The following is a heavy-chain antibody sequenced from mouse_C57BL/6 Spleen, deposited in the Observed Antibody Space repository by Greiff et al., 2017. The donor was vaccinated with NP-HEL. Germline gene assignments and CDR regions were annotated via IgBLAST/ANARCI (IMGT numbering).Heavy chain of an antibody. CDR3: ARLDGYYYAMDY. D-gene: IGHD2-3*01. V-gene: IGHV1-26*01. Sequence: VQLQQSGAELVKPGASVKMSCKASGYTFTDYYMNWVKQSHGKSLEWIGDINPNNGGTSYNQKFKGKATLTVDKSSSTAYMELRSLTSEDSAVYYCARLDGYYYAMDYWGQGTSVTVSS. J-gene: IGHJ4*01. CDR2: INPNNGGT. CDR1: GYTFTDYY.